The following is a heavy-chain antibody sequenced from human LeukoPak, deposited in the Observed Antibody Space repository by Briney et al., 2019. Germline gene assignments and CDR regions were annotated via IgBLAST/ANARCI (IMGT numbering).Heavy chain of an antibody. J-gene: IGHJ5*02. Sequence: SETLSLTCAVSGGSISSGGYSWSWIRQPPGKGLEWIGYIYHSGSTYYNPSLKSRVTISVDRSKNQFSLKLSSVTAADTTVYYCARGGGDSYGYWYWFDPWGQGTLVTVSS. CDR1: GGSISSGGYS. CDR2: IYHSGST. CDR3: ARGGGDSYGYWYWFDP. V-gene: IGHV4-30-2*01. D-gene: IGHD5-18*01.